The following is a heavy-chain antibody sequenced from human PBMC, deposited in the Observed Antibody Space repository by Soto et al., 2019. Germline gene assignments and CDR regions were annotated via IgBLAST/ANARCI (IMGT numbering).Heavy chain of an antibody. Sequence: GGSLRLSCAASGFTFSSYEMNWVRQAPGKGLEWVSYISSSGSTIYYADSVKGRFTISRDNAKNSLYLQMNSLRAEDTAVYYCARDIDPVSGIDVRGQGTTVTVSS. J-gene: IGHJ6*02. CDR2: ISSSGSTI. CDR1: GFTFSSYE. D-gene: IGHD3-16*02. CDR3: ARDIDPVSGIDV. V-gene: IGHV3-48*03.